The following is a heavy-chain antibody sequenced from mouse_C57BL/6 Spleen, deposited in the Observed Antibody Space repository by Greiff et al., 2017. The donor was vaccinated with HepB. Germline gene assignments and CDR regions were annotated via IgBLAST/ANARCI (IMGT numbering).Heavy chain of an antibody. CDR2: IWRGGST. CDR3: AKNQIYDGYYLDV. Sequence: VQLKESGPGLVQPSQSLSITCTVSGFSLTSYGVHWVRQSPGKGLEWLGVIWRGGSTDYNAAFMSRLSITKDNSKSQVFFKMNSLQADDTAIYYCAKNQIYDGYYLDVWGTGTTVTVSS. D-gene: IGHD2-3*01. V-gene: IGHV2-5*01. CDR1: GFSLTSYG. J-gene: IGHJ1*03.